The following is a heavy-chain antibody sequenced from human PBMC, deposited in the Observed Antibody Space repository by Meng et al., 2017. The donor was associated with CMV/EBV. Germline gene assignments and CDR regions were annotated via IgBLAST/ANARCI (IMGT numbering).Heavy chain of an antibody. J-gene: IGHJ4*02. CDR2: IYYSGST. Sequence: QGELQQSVPGLVKPSQTLSLTCTVSGGSISSGDYYWSWIRQPPGKGLEWIGYIYYSGSTYYNPSLKSRVTISVDTSKNQFSLKLSSVTAADTAVYYCARTGEYPTFDYWGQGTLVTVSS. CDR3: ARTGEYPTFDY. CDR1: GGSISSGDYY. V-gene: IGHV4-30-4*08. D-gene: IGHD2/OR15-2a*01.